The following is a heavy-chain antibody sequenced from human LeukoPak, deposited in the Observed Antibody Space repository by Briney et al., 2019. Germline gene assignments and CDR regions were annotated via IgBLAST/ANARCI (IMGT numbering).Heavy chain of an antibody. CDR3: ARVGFDYYDSSGYSAFDI. V-gene: IGHV4-4*07. J-gene: IGHJ3*02. D-gene: IGHD3-22*01. CDR1: GGSISSYY. CDR2: IYTSGGT. Sequence: NPSEPLSLTCTVSGGSISSYYWSWIRQPAGKGLEWIGRIYTSGGTHYNPSLKSRVTMSVDTSKNQFSLKLSSVTAADTAVYYCARVGFDYYDSSGYSAFDIWGQGTMVTVSS.